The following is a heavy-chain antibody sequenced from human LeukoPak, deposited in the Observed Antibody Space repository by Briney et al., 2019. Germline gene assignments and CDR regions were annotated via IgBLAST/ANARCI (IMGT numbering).Heavy chain of an antibody. CDR2: INPNSGGT. CDR3: ARSTMVRGVIPFDY. J-gene: IGHJ4*02. Sequence: GASVKVSCKASGYTFTGYYMHWVRQAPGQGLEWMGWINPNSGGTNYAQKFQGRVTMTRDTSTSTAYMELSRLRSDDTAVYYCARSTMVRGVIPFDYWGQGTLVTVSS. D-gene: IGHD3-10*01. V-gene: IGHV1-2*02. CDR1: GYTFTGYY.